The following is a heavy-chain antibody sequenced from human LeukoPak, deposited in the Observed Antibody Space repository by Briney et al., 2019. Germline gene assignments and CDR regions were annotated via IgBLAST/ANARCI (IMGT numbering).Heavy chain of an antibody. CDR2: IYYSGST. CDR1: GGSISSYY. D-gene: IGHD6-19*01. CDR3: ARSRTGYSSGWYIDY. V-gene: IGHV4-59*08. J-gene: IGHJ4*02. Sequence: SETLSLTCTVSGGSISSYYWSWIRQPPGKGLEWIGYIYYSGSTNYNPSLKSRVTISVDTSKNQFSLELSSVTAADTAVYYCARSRTGYSSGWYIDYWGQGTLVTVSS.